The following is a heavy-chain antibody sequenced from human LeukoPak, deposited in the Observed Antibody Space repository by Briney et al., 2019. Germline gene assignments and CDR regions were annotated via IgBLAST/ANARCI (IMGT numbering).Heavy chain of an antibody. CDR1: GYTFTGYY. Sequence: ASVTVSCKASGYTFTGYYMHWVRQAPGQGLEWMGWINPNSGGTNYAQKFQGRVTITRDTSISTAYMELSRLRSDDTAVYYCARDYFSGPIAYYYGSGSFVVGRWFDPWGQGTLVTVSS. CDR2: INPNSGGT. CDR3: ARDYFSGPIAYYYGSGSFVVGRWFDP. D-gene: IGHD3-10*01. J-gene: IGHJ5*02. V-gene: IGHV1-2*02.